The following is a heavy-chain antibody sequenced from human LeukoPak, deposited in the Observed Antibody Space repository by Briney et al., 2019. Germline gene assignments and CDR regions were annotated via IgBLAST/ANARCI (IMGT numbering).Heavy chain of an antibody. V-gene: IGHV1-2*02. J-gene: IGHJ6*03. CDR2: INPNSGGT. CDR3: ATGATTYYYYYMDV. CDR1: GYTFNGYY. Sequence: ASVKVSCKASGYTFNGYYMHWVRQAPGQGLEGMGWINPNSGGTKYAQKFQGRVTMTRDTSISTAFMELSRLRSDDTAVYHCATGATTYYYYYMDVWGKGTTVTISS. D-gene: IGHD1-26*01.